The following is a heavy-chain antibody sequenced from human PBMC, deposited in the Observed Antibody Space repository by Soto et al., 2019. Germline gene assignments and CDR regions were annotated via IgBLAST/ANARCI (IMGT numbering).Heavy chain of an antibody. CDR1: GFSFSSHS. V-gene: IGHV3-23*01. Sequence: EVQLMESGGALVQPGGSLRLSCVASGFSFSSHSVTWVRQAPGKGPEWVSTISGSGGHIYYVDSVKGRFTISRDNSKNTPYLQMNSLGADDKALYYFSKSHHGAMAPFDYWGQGTLVTVSS. CDR2: ISGSGGHI. CDR3: SKSHHGAMAPFDY. D-gene: IGHD5-18*01. J-gene: IGHJ4*02.